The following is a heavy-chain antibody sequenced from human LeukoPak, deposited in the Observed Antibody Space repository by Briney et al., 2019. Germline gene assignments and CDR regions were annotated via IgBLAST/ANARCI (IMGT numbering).Heavy chain of an antibody. D-gene: IGHD2-2*01. Sequence: PGGSLRLSCAASGFTFDDYAMHWVRQAPGKGLEWVSGISWNSGRIGYADSVKGRFTISRDNAKNSPYLQMNSLRAEDTALYYCAKDYCSSTSCYPSYYYYMDVWGKGTTVTVSS. CDR2: ISWNSGRI. V-gene: IGHV3-9*01. CDR3: AKDYCSSTSCYPSYYYYMDV. J-gene: IGHJ6*03. CDR1: GFTFDDYA.